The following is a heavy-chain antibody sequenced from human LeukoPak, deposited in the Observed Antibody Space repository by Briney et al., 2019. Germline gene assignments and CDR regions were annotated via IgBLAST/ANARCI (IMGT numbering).Heavy chain of an antibody. V-gene: IGHV3-7*03. J-gene: IGHJ4*02. Sequence: GGSLRLSCAASGFSLSGYWMHWVRQAPGKGLEWVANIKQDGSEEYYVDSVKGRFTISRDNAKNSLYLQMNSLRAEDTAVYYCARHGHYSFAYWGQGILVTVSS. CDR2: IKQDGSEE. CDR3: ARHGHYSFAY. D-gene: IGHD3-22*01. CDR1: GFSLSGYW.